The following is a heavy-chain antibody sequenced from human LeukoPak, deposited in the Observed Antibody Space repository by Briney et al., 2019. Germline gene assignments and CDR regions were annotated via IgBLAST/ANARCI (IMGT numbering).Heavy chain of an antibody. CDR1: GFTFSSYW. CDR2: IKQDGSEK. V-gene: IGHV3-7*01. J-gene: IGHJ5*02. Sequence: PGGSLRLSCAASGFTFSSYWMSWVRQAPGKGLEWVANIKQDGSEKYYVDSVKGRFTISRDNAKNSLYLQMNSLRAEDTAVYYCARARAELLWFGELYRFDPWGQGTLVTVSS. CDR3: ARARAELLWFGELYRFDP. D-gene: IGHD3-10*01.